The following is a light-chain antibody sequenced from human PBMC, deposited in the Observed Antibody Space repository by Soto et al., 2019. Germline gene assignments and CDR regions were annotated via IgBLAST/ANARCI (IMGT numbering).Light chain of an antibody. Sequence: QSALTQPPSASGSPGQSVTISCTGTSSDVGGYNYVSWYQQHPGKAPKLMIYEVSKRPSGVPDRFSGSKSGNTASLTASGLQASAEADYYCSSYAGSNNLVVFGGGTKVTVL. J-gene: IGLJ2*01. CDR1: SSDVGGYNY. CDR3: SSYAGSNNLVV. V-gene: IGLV2-8*01. CDR2: EVS.